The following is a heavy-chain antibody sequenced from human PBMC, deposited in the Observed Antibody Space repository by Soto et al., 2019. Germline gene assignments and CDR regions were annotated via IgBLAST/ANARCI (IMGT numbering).Heavy chain of an antibody. CDR3: ALLDTAPAGLKGL. D-gene: IGHD5-18*01. Sequence: PGGSLRLSCAASGFSISSVWVSWVRQAPGKGLEWLANIKQAGSETYYVDSVRGRFTISKDNAKNSLYLQMNNLRAEDTALYYCALLDTAPAGLKGLWGQGTMVTVSS. J-gene: IGHJ1*01. V-gene: IGHV3-7*05. CDR1: GFSISSVW. CDR2: IKQAGSET.